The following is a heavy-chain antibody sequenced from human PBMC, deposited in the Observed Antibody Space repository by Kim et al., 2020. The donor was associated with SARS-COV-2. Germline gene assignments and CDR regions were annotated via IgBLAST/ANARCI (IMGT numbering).Heavy chain of an antibody. CDR2: IVVGSGNT. V-gene: IGHV1-58*01. Sequence: SVKVSCKASGFTFTSSAVQWVRQARGQRLEWIGWIVVGSGNTNYAQKFQERVTITRDMSTSTAYMELSSLRSEDTAVYYCAADAIVADRAFDYWGQGTLVTVSS. CDR3: AADAIVADRAFDY. J-gene: IGHJ4*02. D-gene: IGHD2-15*01. CDR1: GFTFTSSA.